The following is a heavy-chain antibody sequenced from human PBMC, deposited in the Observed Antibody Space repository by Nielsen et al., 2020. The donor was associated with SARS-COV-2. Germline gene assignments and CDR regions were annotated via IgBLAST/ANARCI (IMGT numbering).Heavy chain of an antibody. D-gene: IGHD3-22*01. CDR3: ARDQIGKDSRGYLFYYYGMDV. J-gene: IGHJ6*02. V-gene: IGHV4-30-4*01. CDR2: INYTGSS. Sequence: SETLSLTCTVSGGSMSNSNYYWSWIRQPPGKGLEWIGYINYTGSSYYNPSLRSRVTISVDTSKNQFSLRLSSVTAADTAVYYCARDQIGKDSRGYLFYYYGMDVWGQGTTVIVSS. CDR1: GGSMSNSNYY.